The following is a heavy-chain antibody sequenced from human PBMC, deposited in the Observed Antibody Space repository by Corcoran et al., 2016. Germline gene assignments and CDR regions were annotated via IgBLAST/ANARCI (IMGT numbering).Heavy chain of an antibody. Sequence: QVQLVQSGAEVKKPGASVKVSCKASGYTFTSYGISWVRQAPGQGLEWMGWISAYNGNTNYAQKLQGRVTMTKDTSTSTAYMELRSLRSDYTAVDYCAIDIVVVPAAPRVYYYYGVDVWGQGTTVTGSS. CDR1: GYTFTSYG. D-gene: IGHD2-2*01. V-gene: IGHV1-18*01. CDR3: AIDIVVVPAAPRVYYYYGVDV. J-gene: IGHJ6*02. CDR2: ISAYNGNT.